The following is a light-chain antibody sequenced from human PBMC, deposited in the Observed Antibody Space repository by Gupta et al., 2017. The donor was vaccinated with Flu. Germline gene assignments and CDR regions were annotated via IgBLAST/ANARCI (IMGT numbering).Light chain of an antibody. CDR3: QQRSNWPPYT. J-gene: IGKJ2*01. CDR1: QSVSSY. V-gene: IGKV3-11*01. Sequence: PGERATLSCRASQSVSSYLAWYQQKPGQAPRLLIYDASNRATGIPARFSGSGSGTDFTLTISSLEPEDFAVYYCQQRSNWPPYTFGQGTKLEIK. CDR2: DAS.